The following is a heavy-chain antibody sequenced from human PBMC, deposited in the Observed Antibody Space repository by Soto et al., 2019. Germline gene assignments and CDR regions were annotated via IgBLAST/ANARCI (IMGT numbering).Heavy chain of an antibody. CDR2: SSAYNGNT. CDR1: GFTFSSCG. J-gene: IGHJ6*02. D-gene: IGHD2-2*01. CDR3: ARGEVCSSTSCPYNWNYVYYYGMDV. V-gene: IGHV1-18*04. Sequence: GASGKVSFKASGFTFSSCGIRWVRQAPGQGLEGVGWSSAYNGNTNYAQKLQGRVTMTTDTSTSTAYMELRSLRSDDTAVYYCARGEVCSSTSCPYNWNYVYYYGMDVWGQGTTVTVSS.